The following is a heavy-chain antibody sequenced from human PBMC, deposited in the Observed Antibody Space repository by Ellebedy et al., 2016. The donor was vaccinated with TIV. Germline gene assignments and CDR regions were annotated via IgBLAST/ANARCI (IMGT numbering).Heavy chain of an antibody. V-gene: IGHV3-23*01. CDR1: GFSFRTYA. CDR2: ISGSGGDT. CDR3: AKVSFEGSRRDY. D-gene: IGHD2/OR15-2a*01. J-gene: IGHJ4*02. Sequence: GESLKISCAASGFSFRTYAMSWVRQAPGKGLEWVSSISGSGGDTYYADSVKGRFIISRDNSKNTLYLQMNSLRAEDTAVYYCAKVSFEGSRRDYWGQGTLATVSS.